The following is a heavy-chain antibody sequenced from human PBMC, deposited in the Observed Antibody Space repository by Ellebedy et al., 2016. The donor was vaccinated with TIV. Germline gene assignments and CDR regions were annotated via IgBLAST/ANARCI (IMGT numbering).Heavy chain of an antibody. J-gene: IGHJ4*02. CDR2: INPNSGGT. CDR1: GYTFISDL. Sequence: AASVKVSCKSSGYTFISDLIHWVRQAPGQGLEWMAWINPNSGGTNYAQKFQGRVTVTRDTSTSTAFLELSRLRSDDTAVYYCTRDLTNIVSGDYWGQGTLVTVSS. D-gene: IGHD5/OR15-5a*01. CDR3: TRDLTNIVSGDY. V-gene: IGHV1-2*02.